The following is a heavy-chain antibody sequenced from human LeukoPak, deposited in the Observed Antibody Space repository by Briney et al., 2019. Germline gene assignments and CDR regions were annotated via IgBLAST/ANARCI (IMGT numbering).Heavy chain of an antibody. CDR1: GFTFSSDS. CDR3: ASHRAWFGELLPTDY. CDR2: ISSSSSYI. V-gene: IGHV3-21*01. D-gene: IGHD3-10*01. J-gene: IGHJ4*02. Sequence: GGSLRLSCAASGFTFSSDSMNWVRQAPGKGLEWVSSISSSSSYIYYADSVKGRFTISRDNAKNSLYLQMNSLRAEDTAVYYCASHRAWFGELLPTDYWGQGTLVTVSS.